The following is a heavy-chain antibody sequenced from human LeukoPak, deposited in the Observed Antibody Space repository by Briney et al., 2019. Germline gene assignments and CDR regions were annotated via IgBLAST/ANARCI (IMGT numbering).Heavy chain of an antibody. CDR3: ARAQYSGSYYADFDY. CDR2: IYYSGST. Sequence: SETLSLTCIVSGGSISSYYWSWIRQPPGKGLEWIGYIYYSGSTNYNPSLKSRVTISVDTSKNQFSLKLSSVTAADTAVYYCARAQYSGSYYADFDYWGQGTLVTVSS. J-gene: IGHJ4*02. D-gene: IGHD1-26*01. V-gene: IGHV4-59*08. CDR1: GGSISSYY.